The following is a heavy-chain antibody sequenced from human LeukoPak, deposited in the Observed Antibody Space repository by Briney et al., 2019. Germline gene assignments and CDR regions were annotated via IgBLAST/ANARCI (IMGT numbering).Heavy chain of an antibody. Sequence: PSETLSLTCAVSGGSISSGGYSWSWIRQPPGKGLEWIGYIYHSGSTYYNPSLKSRVTISVDTSKNQFSLKLSSVTAAGTAVYYCASLYDFWSGPVGWFDPWGQGTLVTVSS. J-gene: IGHJ5*02. CDR3: ASLYDFWSGPVGWFDP. CDR2: IYHSGST. D-gene: IGHD3-3*01. CDR1: GGSISSGGYS. V-gene: IGHV4-30-2*01.